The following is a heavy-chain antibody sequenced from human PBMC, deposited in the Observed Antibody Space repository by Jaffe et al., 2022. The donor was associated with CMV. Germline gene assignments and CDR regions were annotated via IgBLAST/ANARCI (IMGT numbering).Heavy chain of an antibody. D-gene: IGHD2-2*01. J-gene: IGHJ4*02. V-gene: IGHV3-53*01. CDR3: ARDSPYCSAASCYVDY. Sequence: EVQLVESGGGLIQPGGSLRLSCAVSGVTVSSTYMNWVRQAPGKGLEWVSVIYSGGGTYFADSVEGRFTISRDNSKNTFYLQMNSLRAEDTAVYYCARDSPYCSAASCYVDYWGQGTQVTVSS. CDR2: IYSGGGT. CDR1: GVTVSSTY.